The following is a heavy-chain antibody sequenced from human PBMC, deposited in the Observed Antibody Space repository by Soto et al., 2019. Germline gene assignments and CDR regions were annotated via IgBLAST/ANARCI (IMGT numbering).Heavy chain of an antibody. J-gene: IGHJ6*02. CDR3: ARDLPYYAYYYYGMDV. V-gene: IGHV1-69*13. Sequence: ASVKVSCKASGYTFTSYGISWVRQAPGQGLEWMGGIIPIFGTANYAQKFQGRVTITADESTSTAYMELSSLRSEDTAVYYCARDLPYYAYYYYGMDVWGQGTTVTVSS. CDR2: IIPIFGTA. CDR1: GYTFTSYG. D-gene: IGHD1-26*01.